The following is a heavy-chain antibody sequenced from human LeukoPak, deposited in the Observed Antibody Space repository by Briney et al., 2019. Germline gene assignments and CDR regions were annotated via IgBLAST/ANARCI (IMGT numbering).Heavy chain of an antibody. V-gene: IGHV3-48*03. CDR2: ITSSGSTI. CDR1: GFTFRSYE. CDR3: ARDNDCSGGTCFDY. D-gene: IGHD2-15*01. Sequence: GGPLRLSCAASGFTFRSYEMNWVRQAPGKGLEWVSYITSSGSTIFYADSVKGRFTIFSDNAKDSLYLQMNSLRAEDTAVYYCARDNDCSGGTCFDYWGQGTLVTVSS. J-gene: IGHJ4*02.